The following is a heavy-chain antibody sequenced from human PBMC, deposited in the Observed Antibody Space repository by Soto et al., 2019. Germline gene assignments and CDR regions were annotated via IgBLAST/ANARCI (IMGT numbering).Heavy chain of an antibody. Sequence: PSETLSLTCAVSGGSISSSNWWSWVRQPPGKGLEWIGEIYHSGSTNYNPSLKSRVTISVDKSKNQFSLKLSSVTAADTAVYYFASCTNGVCYFHFDYWGQGTLVTVSS. CDR2: IYHSGST. V-gene: IGHV4-4*02. CDR3: ASCTNGVCYFHFDY. J-gene: IGHJ4*02. D-gene: IGHD2-8*01. CDR1: GGSISSSNW.